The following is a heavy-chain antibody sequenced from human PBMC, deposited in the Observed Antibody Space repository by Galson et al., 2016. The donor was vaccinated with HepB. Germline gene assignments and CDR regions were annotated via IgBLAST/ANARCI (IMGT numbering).Heavy chain of an antibody. Sequence: SETLSLTCAVYGGSFSGYYWSWIRLPPGKGLEWIGEINHSGSTNYNPSLKSRVTISVDTSKNQFSLKLNSVAAADRAVYYCARGAYDYVWGSSRYTRCFDYWGQGTLVTVSS. CDR2: INHSGST. J-gene: IGHJ4*02. D-gene: IGHD3-16*02. CDR1: GGSFSGYY. CDR3: ARGAYDYVWGSSRYTRCFDY. V-gene: IGHV4-34*01.